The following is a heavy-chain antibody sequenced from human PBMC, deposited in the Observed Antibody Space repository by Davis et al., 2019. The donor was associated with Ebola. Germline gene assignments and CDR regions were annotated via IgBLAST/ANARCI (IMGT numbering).Heavy chain of an antibody. J-gene: IGHJ6*02. CDR1: GYTFTGYY. CDR3: ARAAGAAADYYYYGMDV. Sequence: SVKVSCKASGYTFTGYYMHWVRQAPGQGLEWMGGIIPIFGTANYAQKFQGRVTITADKSTSTAYMELSSLRSEDTAVYYCARAAGAAADYYYYGMDVWGQGTTVTVSS. D-gene: IGHD6-13*01. CDR2: IIPIFGTA. V-gene: IGHV1-69*06.